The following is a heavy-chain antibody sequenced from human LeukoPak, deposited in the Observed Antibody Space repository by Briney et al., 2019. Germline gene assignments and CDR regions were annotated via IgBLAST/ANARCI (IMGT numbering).Heavy chain of an antibody. V-gene: IGHV3-74*01. J-gene: IGHJ6*02. CDR1: GFTFTNAW. CDR3: ASETAAPGTSFYFGMDV. CDR2: INPDGSTT. Sequence: GGSLRLSCAASGFTFTNAWMIWVRQAPGKGLVWVSRINPDGSTTNYADSVKGRFTISRDNAKNSLYLQMNSLRAEDTAVYFCASETAAPGTSFYFGMDVWGQGTTVTVSS. D-gene: IGHD6-13*01.